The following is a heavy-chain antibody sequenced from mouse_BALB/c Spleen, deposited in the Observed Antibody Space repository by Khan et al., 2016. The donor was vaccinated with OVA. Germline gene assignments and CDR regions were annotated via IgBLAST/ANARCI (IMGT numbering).Heavy chain of an antibody. V-gene: IGHV1-80*01. CDR3: ARERYDGSYRACFAY. CDR2: IYPGEANT. D-gene: IGHD2-3*01. J-gene: IGHJ3*01. CDR1: GHAFSNYW. Sequence: QVQLQQPGAELVRPGSSVKISCKASGHAFSNYWMNWVKQRPGQGLEWIGQIYPGEANTNYNGKFKGKVTLTVDKSSSTAYMQLSSLTSEDSAVYFCARERYDGSYRACFAYWGQGTLVTVSA.